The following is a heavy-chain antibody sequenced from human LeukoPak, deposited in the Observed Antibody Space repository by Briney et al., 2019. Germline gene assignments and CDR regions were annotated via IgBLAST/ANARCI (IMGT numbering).Heavy chain of an antibody. Sequence: PSETLSLTCTVSGGSISSSNYYWGWIRQPPGKGLEWIGSIYYSGSTYYNPSLKSRVTISVDTSKNQFSLKLSSVTAADTAVYYCARGRVAVAGYYFDYWGQGTLVTVSS. CDR3: ARGRVAVAGYYFDY. D-gene: IGHD6-19*01. V-gene: IGHV4-39*01. CDR2: IYYSGST. J-gene: IGHJ4*02. CDR1: GGSISSSNYY.